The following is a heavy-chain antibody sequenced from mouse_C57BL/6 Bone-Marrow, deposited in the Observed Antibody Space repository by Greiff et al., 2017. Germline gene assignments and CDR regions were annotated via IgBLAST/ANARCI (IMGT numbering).Heavy chain of an antibody. CDR3: ARWDPYDYDVRVYWCFDV. V-gene: IGHV1-59*01. CDR2: IDPSDSYT. CDR1: GYTFTSYW. Sequence: QVQLKQPGAELVRPGTSVKLSCKASGYTFTSYWMHWVKQRPGQGLEWIGVIDPSDSYTNYNQKFKGKATLTVDPSSSTAYMQLSSLTSEDSAVYYCARWDPYDYDVRVYWCFDVWGTGTTVTVSS. J-gene: IGHJ1*03. D-gene: IGHD2-4*01.